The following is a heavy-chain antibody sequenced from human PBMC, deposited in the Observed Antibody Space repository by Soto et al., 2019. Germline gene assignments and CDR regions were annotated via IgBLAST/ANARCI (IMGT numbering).Heavy chain of an antibody. CDR1: GYTFTSYD. D-gene: IGHD6-19*01. Sequence: GVSVEASCKASGYTFTSYDINWVRQANGRGLEWMGWMNPNSGNTGYAQKFQGRVTMTRNASISTAYMELSSLRSEDTAVYYCARGIQWLVRGWFDPSGQGTLVTVSS. CDR2: MNPNSGNT. CDR3: ARGIQWLVRGWFDP. J-gene: IGHJ5*02. V-gene: IGHV1-8*01.